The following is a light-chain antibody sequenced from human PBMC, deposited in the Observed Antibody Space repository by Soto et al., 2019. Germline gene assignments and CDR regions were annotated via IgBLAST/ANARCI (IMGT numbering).Light chain of an antibody. CDR2: DVS. Sequence: QSVLTQPRSVSGSPGQSVTISCTGTSSDVGGYNYVSWYQQHPGKAPKLMIYDVSKRPSGVPDRFSGSKSGNTASLTISGLQAEDEADYYCCSYAGSYTFGVFGGGPKVTVL. J-gene: IGLJ2*01. CDR3: CSYAGSYTFGV. V-gene: IGLV2-11*01. CDR1: SSDVGGYNY.